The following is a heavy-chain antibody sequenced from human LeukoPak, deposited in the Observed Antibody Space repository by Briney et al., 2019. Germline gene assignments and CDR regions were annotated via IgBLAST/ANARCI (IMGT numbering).Heavy chain of an antibody. Sequence: GGSLRLSCVASGFTFSGSAIHWVRQASGKGLEWIGRIRGKADDYASVYAASVEGRFTISRDDSRNAAYLQMNSLKIEDTAVYYCSRLAAFGSAWGQGTLVTVSS. V-gene: IGHV3-73*01. J-gene: IGHJ4*02. CDR2: IRGKADDYAS. D-gene: IGHD3-10*01. CDR3: SRLAAFGSA. CDR1: GFTFSGSA.